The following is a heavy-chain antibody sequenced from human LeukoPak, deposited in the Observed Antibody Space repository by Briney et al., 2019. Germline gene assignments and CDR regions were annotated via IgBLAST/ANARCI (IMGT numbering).Heavy chain of an antibody. CDR2: IFYTGTT. Sequence: SETLSLTCTVSGGSVSGYYWSWIRQSPGKGLEWIGYIFYTGTTLYSPSLRGRVTMSVDTPEHQFSLKLSSVTAADTAVYYCARHDVVPVIRRGFDFWGQGTLVTVSS. J-gene: IGHJ4*02. V-gene: IGHV4-59*08. CDR3: ARHDVVPVIRRGFDF. D-gene: IGHD2-21*02. CDR1: GGSVSGYY.